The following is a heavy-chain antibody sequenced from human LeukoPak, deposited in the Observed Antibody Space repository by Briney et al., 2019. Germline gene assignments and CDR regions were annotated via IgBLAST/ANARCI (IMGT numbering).Heavy chain of an antibody. J-gene: IGHJ4*02. Sequence: PGGSLRLSCSASGFTFCDYDMNWVRQAPGKGLEWVSSISGLYTHIYYGDSVKGRFSISRDNAKNSVYLQMNSLGVEDTAIYYCGRAYPPLLPSSAADLWGQGSLVTVSS. CDR2: ISGLYTHI. V-gene: IGHV3-69-1*02. CDR3: GRAYPPLLPSSAADL. D-gene: IGHD6-25*01. CDR1: GFTFCDYD.